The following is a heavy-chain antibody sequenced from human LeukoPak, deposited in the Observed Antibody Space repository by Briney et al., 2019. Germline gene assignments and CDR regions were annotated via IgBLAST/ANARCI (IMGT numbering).Heavy chain of an antibody. CDR1: WYSFTNNW. CDR3: VRSPACSSGTCYPNWFDP. V-gene: IGHV5-51*01. J-gene: IGHJ5*02. Sequence: GESLKISCKGSWYSFTNNWIGWVRQMPGKGLEWMGITYPGDSNTRYSPSFQGQVTISADKSISSAYLQWSSLKASDTAMYYCVRSPACSSGTCYPNWFDPWGQGTLVTVSS. D-gene: IGHD2-15*01. CDR2: TYPGDSNT.